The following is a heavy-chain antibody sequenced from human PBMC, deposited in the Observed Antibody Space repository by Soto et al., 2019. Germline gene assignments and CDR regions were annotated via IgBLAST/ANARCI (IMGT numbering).Heavy chain of an antibody. V-gene: IGHV1-8*01. CDR2: MNPNSGNT. D-gene: IGHD2-21*01. CDR3: ARVSCLWRGYYYYGMDV. Sequence: EASVKVSCKASGYTFTSYDINWVRQATGQGLEWMGWMNPNSGNTGYAQKFQGRVTMTRNTSISTAYMELSSLRSEDTAVYYCARVSCLWRGYYYYGMDVWGQGTTVTVSS. J-gene: IGHJ6*02. CDR1: GYTFTSYD.